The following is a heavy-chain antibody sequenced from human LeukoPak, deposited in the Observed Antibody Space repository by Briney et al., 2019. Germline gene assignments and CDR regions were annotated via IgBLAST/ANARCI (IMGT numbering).Heavy chain of an antibody. J-gene: IGHJ6*03. CDR2: ISSSSSYI. CDR1: GFTFSSYS. CDR3: ARASSQITLFGVANGGYYYYMDV. Sequence: GGSLRLSCAASGFTFSSYSMNWVRQAPGKGLEWVSSISSSSSYIYYADSVKGRFTISRDNAKNSLYLQMNSLRAEDTAVYYCARASSQITLFGVANGGYYYYMDVWGKGTTVTVSS. V-gene: IGHV3-21*01. D-gene: IGHD3-3*01.